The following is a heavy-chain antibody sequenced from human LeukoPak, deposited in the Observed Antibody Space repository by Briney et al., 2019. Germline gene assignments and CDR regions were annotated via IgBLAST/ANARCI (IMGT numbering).Heavy chain of an antibody. V-gene: IGHV3-30-3*01. CDR1: GFTFSSYA. D-gene: IGHD4-23*01. Sequence: GGSLRLSCAASGFTFSSYAMHWVRQAPGKGLEWVAVISYDGSNKYYADSVKGRFTISRDNSKNTLYLQMNSLRAEDTAVYYCARHPILRWQGGFDPWGQGTLVTVSS. J-gene: IGHJ5*02. CDR2: ISYDGSNK. CDR3: ARHPILRWQGGFDP.